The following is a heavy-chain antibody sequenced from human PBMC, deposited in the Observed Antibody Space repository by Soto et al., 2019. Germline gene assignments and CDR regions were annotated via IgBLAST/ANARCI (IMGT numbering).Heavy chain of an antibody. CDR2: ISGSGGST. V-gene: IGHV3-23*01. J-gene: IGHJ6*02. Sequence: PGGSLRLSCAASGFTFSSYAMSWVRQAPGKGLEWVSAISGSGGSTYYADSVKGRFTISRDNSKNTLYLQMNSLTAEDTAVYYCARGDGGYSYGVYGMDVWGQGTTVTVSS. D-gene: IGHD5-18*01. CDR3: ARGDGGYSYGVYGMDV. CDR1: GFTFSSYA.